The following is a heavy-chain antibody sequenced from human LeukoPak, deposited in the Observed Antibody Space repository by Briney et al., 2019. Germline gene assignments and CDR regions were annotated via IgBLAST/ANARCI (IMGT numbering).Heavy chain of an antibody. D-gene: IGHD6-13*01. CDR2: TYYRSKWYN. J-gene: IGHJ4*02. CDR3: ARVSSSWSPSLSVTHYFDS. CDR1: GDSVSSNSAA. Sequence: SQTLSLTCAISGDSVSSNSAAWNWIRQSPSRGLEWLGRTYYRSKWYNDYAVSVKSRITINPDTSKNQFSLQLTSVTPEDTAVYYCARVSSSWSPSLSVTHYFDSWGLGALVTVSS. V-gene: IGHV6-1*01.